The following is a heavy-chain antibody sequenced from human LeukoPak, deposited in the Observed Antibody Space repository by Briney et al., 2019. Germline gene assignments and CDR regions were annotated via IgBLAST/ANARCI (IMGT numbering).Heavy chain of an antibody. CDR1: GGSISSYY. D-gene: IGHD5-18*01. CDR3: AKGRYSYEY. V-gene: IGHV4-59*01. J-gene: IGHJ4*02. CDR2: IYYSGST. Sequence: SETLSLTCTVSGGSISSYYWSWIRQPPGKGLEWIGYIYYSGSTSYNPSLKSRVTISVDTSKNQFSLKLSSVTAADTAVYYCAKGRYSYEYWGQGTLVTVSS.